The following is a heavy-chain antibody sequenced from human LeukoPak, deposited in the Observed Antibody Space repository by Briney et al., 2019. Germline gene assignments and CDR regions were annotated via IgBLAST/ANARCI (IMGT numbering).Heavy chain of an antibody. CDR1: GFTFSSYG. V-gene: IGHV3-30*18. D-gene: IGHD3-22*01. J-gene: IGHJ4*02. Sequence: GGSLRLSRAASGFTFSSYGMHWVRQAPGKGLEWVAVISYDGSNKYYADSVKGRFTISRDNSKNTLYLQMNSLRAEDTAVYYCAKDGGYYYDSSGYYSFGYFDYWGQGTLVTVSS. CDR2: ISYDGSNK. CDR3: AKDGGYYYDSSGYYSFGYFDY.